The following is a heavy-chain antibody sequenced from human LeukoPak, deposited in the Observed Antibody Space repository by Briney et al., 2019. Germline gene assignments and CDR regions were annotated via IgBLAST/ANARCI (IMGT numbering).Heavy chain of an antibody. D-gene: IGHD1-26*01. CDR3: ARDEEGSSWELHTLTAW. Sequence: EASVKVSCKASGYTFTSYGISWVRQAPGQGLEWMGWISAYNGNTNYAQKLQGRVTMTTDTSTSTAYMELRSLRSDDTAVYYCARDEEGSSWELHTLTAWWGQGTLVTVSS. V-gene: IGHV1-18*01. CDR1: GYTFTSYG. CDR2: ISAYNGNT. J-gene: IGHJ4*02.